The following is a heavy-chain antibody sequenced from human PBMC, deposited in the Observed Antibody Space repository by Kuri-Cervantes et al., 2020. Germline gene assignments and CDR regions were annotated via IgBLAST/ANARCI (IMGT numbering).Heavy chain of an antibody. Sequence: GESLKISCAASGFTFSSYGMHWVRQAPGKGLEWVAVIWYDGSNKYYADSVKGRFTISRDNSKNTLYLQMNSLRAEDTAVYYCAREDEGVSITIFSPGPGAFDIWGQGTRVTVSS. CDR3: AREDEGVSITIFSPGPGAFDI. V-gene: IGHV3-33*01. CDR2: IWYDGSNK. D-gene: IGHD3-9*01. J-gene: IGHJ3*02. CDR1: GFTFSSYG.